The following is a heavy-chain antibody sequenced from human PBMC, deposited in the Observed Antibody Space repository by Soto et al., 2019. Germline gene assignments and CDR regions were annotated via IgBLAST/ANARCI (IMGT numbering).Heavy chain of an antibody. V-gene: IGHV1-46*01. J-gene: IGHJ6*02. Sequence: ASVKVSCKASGYSVARYFMHWVRQAPGQGLEWLGVINPSADTTTYAQKFRGRVTMTWGTSTNTVFMDVSSLRSEDTAIYYCARGGSSPVFCYYCGLDVWGQGTRSPSP. D-gene: IGHD6-13*01. CDR2: INPSADTT. CDR1: GYSVARYF. CDR3: ARGGSSPVFCYYCGLDV.